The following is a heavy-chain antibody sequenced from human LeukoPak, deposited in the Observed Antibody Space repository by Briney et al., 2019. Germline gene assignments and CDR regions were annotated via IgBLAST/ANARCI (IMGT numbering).Heavy chain of an antibody. CDR1: GFTFSNFW. V-gene: IGHV3-74*01. Sequence: GGSLRLSCAASGFTFSNFWIYWVRHAPGKGLVWVSRINGDGSETIHADSVKGRFTISRDNAKNTLYLQMNSLRTEDTAVYYCARVRRGDDFNPFDYWGQGTLSPSPQ. CDR2: INGDGSET. CDR3: ARVRRGDDFNPFDY. D-gene: IGHD3-16*01. J-gene: IGHJ4*02.